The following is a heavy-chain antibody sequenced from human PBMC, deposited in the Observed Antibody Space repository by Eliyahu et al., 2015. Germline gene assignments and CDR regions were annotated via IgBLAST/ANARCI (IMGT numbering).Heavy chain of an antibody. CDR1: XGSFSGYY. J-gene: IGHJ6*02. CDR3: ARLKGNYYYYYGMDV. V-gene: IGHV4-34*01. Sequence: QVQLQQWGAGLXXPSETXSLTCAVYXGSFSGYYWSWIRQPPGKGLEWIGEINHSGSTNYNPSLKSRVTISVDTSKNQFSLRLSSVTAADTAVYYCARLKGNYYYYYGMDVWGQGTTVTVSS. CDR2: INHSGST.